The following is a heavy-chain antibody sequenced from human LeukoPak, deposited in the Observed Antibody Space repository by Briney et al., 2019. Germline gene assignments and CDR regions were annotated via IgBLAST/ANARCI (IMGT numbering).Heavy chain of an antibody. V-gene: IGHV3-21*01. J-gene: IGHJ4*02. CDR1: GFTLSSYA. CDR3: ARGPPFDY. CDR2: ISGSSNYI. Sequence: GGSLRLSCAASGFTLSSYAMSWVRQAPGKGLEWVSSISGSSNYIYYADSVKGRFTISRDNAKNSLYLQMNSLRAEDTALYYCARGPPFDYWGQGTLVTVSS.